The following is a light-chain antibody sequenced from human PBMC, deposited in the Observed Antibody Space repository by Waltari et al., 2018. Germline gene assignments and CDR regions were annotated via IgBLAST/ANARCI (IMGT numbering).Light chain of an antibody. Sequence: QSVLTQPPSVSGAPGQRVPISCPGSSSSIGAGYDVPWYQQLPGTAPKPPLYGNTNRPSEVPDRISGAKAGTSASLAITGLQAEDEADDYCQSYDSSLSAWVFGGGTKLTVL. CDR3: QSYDSSLSAWV. CDR2: GNT. J-gene: IGLJ3*02. V-gene: IGLV1-40*01. CDR1: SSSIGAGYD.